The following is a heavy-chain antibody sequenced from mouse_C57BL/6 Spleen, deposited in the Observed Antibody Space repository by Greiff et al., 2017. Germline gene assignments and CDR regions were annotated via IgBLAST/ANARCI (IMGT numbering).Heavy chain of an antibody. V-gene: IGHV1-69*01. CDR2: IDPSDSYT. J-gene: IGHJ4*01. Sequence: QVQLKQPGAELVMPGASVKLSCKASGYTFTSYWMHWVKQRPGQGLEWIGEIDPSDSYTNYNQKFKGKSTLTVDTSSSTAYMQLSSLTSEDSAVYYCARSAYYAMDYWGQGTSVTVSS. CDR1: GYTFTSYW. CDR3: ARSAYYAMDY.